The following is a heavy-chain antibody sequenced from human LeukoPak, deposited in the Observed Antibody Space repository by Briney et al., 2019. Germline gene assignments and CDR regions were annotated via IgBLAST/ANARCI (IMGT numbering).Heavy chain of an antibody. V-gene: IGHV1-2*02. Sequence: ASVKVSCRASGYTFTGYYMHWVRQASGQGLEWMGWINPNSGGTNYAQKFQGRVTMTRDTSISTAYMELSRLRSDDTAVYYCARVRRYCSSTSCYVCWGQGTLVTVSS. J-gene: IGHJ4*02. CDR3: ARVRRYCSSTSCYVC. CDR2: INPNSGGT. CDR1: GYTFTGYY. D-gene: IGHD2-2*01.